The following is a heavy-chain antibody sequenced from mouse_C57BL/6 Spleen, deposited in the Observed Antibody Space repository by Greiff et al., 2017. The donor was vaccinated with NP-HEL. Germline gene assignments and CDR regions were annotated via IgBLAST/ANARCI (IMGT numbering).Heavy chain of an antibody. J-gene: IGHJ1*03. Sequence: DVKLVESVAELVRPGASVKLSCTASGFNIKNTYMHWVKQRPEQGLEWIGRIDPANGNTKYAPKFQGKATITADTSSNTAYLQLSSLTSEDTAIYYCAFEYGGYYGYFDVWGTGTTVTVSS. D-gene: IGHD1-1*02. V-gene: IGHV14-3*01. CDR2: IDPANGNT. CDR1: GFNIKNTY. CDR3: AFEYGGYYGYFDV.